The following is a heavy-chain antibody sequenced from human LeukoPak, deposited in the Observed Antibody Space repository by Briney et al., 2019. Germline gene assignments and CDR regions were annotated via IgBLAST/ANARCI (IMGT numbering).Heavy chain of an antibody. CDR3: ARRRWNPLRFDY. V-gene: IGHV4-4*07. D-gene: IGHD1-1*01. Sequence: SETLSLTCTVSGGSISSYYWSWIRQPAGKGLEWIGRIYTSGSTNYNPSLKSRVTISVDTSKNQFSLKLSSVTAADTAVYYCARRRWNPLRFDYWGQGTLVTVSS. CDR2: IYTSGST. CDR1: GGSISSYY. J-gene: IGHJ4*02.